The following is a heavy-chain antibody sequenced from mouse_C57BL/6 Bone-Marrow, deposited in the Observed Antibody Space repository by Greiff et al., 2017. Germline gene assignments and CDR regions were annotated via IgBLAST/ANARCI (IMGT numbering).Heavy chain of an antibody. CDR1: GFTFSDYY. Sequence: DVKLQESGGGLVQPGGSLKLSCAASGFTFSDYYMYWVRQTPEKRLEWVAYISNGGGSTYYPDTVKGRFTITRDNAKNTLYLQMSRLKSEDTAMYYCARRPTTVVADYYAMDYWGQGTSVTVSS. CDR2: ISNGGGST. J-gene: IGHJ4*01. CDR3: ARRPTTVVADYYAMDY. V-gene: IGHV5-12*01. D-gene: IGHD1-1*01.